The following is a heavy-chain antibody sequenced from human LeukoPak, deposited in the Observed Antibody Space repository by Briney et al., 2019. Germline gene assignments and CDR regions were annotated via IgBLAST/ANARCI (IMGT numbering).Heavy chain of an antibody. CDR2: ISYTGGTT. Sequence: GGSLRLSCAASGFTFSSHAMHWGRQAPGKGLEYVSAISYTGGTTYYADSVKGRFTISRDDSKNTLYLQMSSLRAEDTAVYYCVQRGDAYNVWGQGTMVTVSS. CDR1: GFTFSSHA. D-gene: IGHD5-24*01. J-gene: IGHJ4*02. V-gene: IGHV3-64D*06. CDR3: VQRGDAYNV.